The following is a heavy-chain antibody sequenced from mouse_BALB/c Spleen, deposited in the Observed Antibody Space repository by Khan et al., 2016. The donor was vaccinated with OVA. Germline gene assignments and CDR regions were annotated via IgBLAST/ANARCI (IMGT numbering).Heavy chain of an antibody. CDR3: ARTYYYGNPWFTY. V-gene: IGHV5-9*02. J-gene: IGHJ3*01. CDR1: GFAFSSYD. Sequence: EVELVESGGGLVKPGGSLKLSCAASGFAFSSYDMSWVRQTPEKRLEWVATISGTGSYTYYPDSVKGRFTISRDNARNTLYLQMSSLRSEDTALYYCARTYYYGNPWFTYWGQGTLVTVSA. CDR2: ISGTGSYT. D-gene: IGHD2-1*01.